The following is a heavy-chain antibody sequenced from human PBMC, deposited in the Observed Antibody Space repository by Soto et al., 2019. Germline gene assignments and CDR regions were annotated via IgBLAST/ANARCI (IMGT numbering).Heavy chain of an antibody. Sequence: PGGSLRLACAASGFTFSNAWMNWVRQAPGKGLEWVGRIKSKTDGGTTDYAAPVKGRFTISRDDSKNTLYLQMNSLRAEDTAVYYCAKDLGSGSYNAFDIWAQRTMVTVSS. V-gene: IGHV3-15*07. CDR3: AKDLGSGSYNAFDI. CDR2: IKSKTDGGTT. CDR1: GFTFSNAW. J-gene: IGHJ3*02. D-gene: IGHD1-26*01.